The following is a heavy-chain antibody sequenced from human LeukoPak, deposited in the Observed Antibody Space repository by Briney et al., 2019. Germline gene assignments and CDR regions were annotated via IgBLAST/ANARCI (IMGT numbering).Heavy chain of an antibody. J-gene: IGHJ3*02. D-gene: IGHD2-8*01. CDR1: GYSISSGYY. CDR2: IYHSGST. Sequence: SETLSLTCAVSGYSISSGYYWGWIRQPPGKGLEWIGSIYHSGSTYYNPSLKSRVTISADTSKNQFSLKLSSLTAADTAVYYCVSGYCTNGVCYEDAFDIWGQGTMGTVSS. V-gene: IGHV4-38-2*01. CDR3: VSGYCTNGVCYEDAFDI.